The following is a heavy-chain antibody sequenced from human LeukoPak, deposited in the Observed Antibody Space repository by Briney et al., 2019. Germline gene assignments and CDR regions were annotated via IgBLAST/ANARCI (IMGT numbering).Heavy chain of an antibody. V-gene: IGHV4-59*01. CDR1: GGSISSYY. CDR2: IYYSGST. Sequence: SETLSLTCTVSGGSISSYYWSWIRQPPGKGLEWIGYIYYSGSTNYNPSLKSRVTISVDTSKNQFSLKLSSVTAADTAVYSCARGRQVEAHYYRGQGTLGT. CDR3: ARGRQVEAHYY. J-gene: IGHJ4*02.